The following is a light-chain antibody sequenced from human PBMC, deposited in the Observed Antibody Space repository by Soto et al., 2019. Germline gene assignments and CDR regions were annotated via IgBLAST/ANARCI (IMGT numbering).Light chain of an antibody. J-gene: IGKJ3*01. CDR3: QQSYSTLFT. CDR2: SAS. Sequence: DIPMTQSPSSLSASVGDRVTITCRASQTINSYLNWYQQKPGIAPKLLIYSASTLQSGVPSRFSGSRSGTDFTLTIDSLQPEDSATYYCQQSYSTLFTFGPGTKVEIK. CDR1: QTINSY. V-gene: IGKV1-39*01.